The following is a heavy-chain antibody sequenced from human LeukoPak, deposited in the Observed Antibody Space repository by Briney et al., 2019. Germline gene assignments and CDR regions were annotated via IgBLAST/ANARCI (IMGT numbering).Heavy chain of an antibody. J-gene: IGHJ4*02. CDR1: GFTFSNYA. CDR3: TKGSASSRPYFFDY. Sequence: PGESLRLSCGASGFTFSNYAMTWVRQAPGKGLEWVSSITGSGGDTYHADSVKGRFTISRDNSKNTLYLQMNSQRAEDTALYYCTKGSASSRPYFFDYWGQGILVTVSS. D-gene: IGHD2-15*01. V-gene: IGHV3-23*01. CDR2: ITGSGGDT.